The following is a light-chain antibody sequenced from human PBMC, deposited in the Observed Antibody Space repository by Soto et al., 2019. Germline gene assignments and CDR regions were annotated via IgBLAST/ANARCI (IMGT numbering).Light chain of an antibody. J-gene: IGKJ1*01. CDR1: QSISSN. CDR3: QQYGSSPWT. V-gene: IGKV3-15*01. CDR2: GAS. Sequence: EIGMTQSPATLSVSPGERATLSCWASQSISSNLAWYQQKAGQAPRLLIYGASTRATGIPARFSGSGSGTEFTLTINSLQSEDFAVYYCQQYGSSPWTFGQGTKVDIK.